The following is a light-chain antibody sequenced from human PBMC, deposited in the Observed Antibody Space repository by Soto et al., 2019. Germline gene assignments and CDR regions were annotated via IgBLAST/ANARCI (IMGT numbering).Light chain of an antibody. Sequence: DIQMTQSPSSVSASVGDRVTITCRASKGISSWLAWYQQKPGKAPKLLIYAASSLQSGVPSRFSGSGSGTDFTLTISSLPPEDFATYYCQQANSFPLTFGGGIKVES. J-gene: IGKJ4*01. CDR2: AAS. CDR3: QQANSFPLT. CDR1: KGISSW. V-gene: IGKV1-12*01.